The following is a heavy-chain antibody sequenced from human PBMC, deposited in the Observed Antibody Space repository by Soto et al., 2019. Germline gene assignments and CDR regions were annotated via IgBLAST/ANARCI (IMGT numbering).Heavy chain of an antibody. Sequence: QVQLVESGGGVVQPGRSLRLSCAASGFTFSSFGMHWVRQAPGKGLEWVALIWYDGSNKLYGDSVKGRFTISRDSSKNTLYLQMNSLRAEHTAVYYCARSGYSSSWPPTYYYFYGMDVWGQGTTVTVSS. CDR3: ARSGYSSSWPPTYYYFYGMDV. J-gene: IGHJ6*02. CDR1: GFTFSSFG. V-gene: IGHV3-33*01. D-gene: IGHD6-13*01. CDR2: IWYDGSNK.